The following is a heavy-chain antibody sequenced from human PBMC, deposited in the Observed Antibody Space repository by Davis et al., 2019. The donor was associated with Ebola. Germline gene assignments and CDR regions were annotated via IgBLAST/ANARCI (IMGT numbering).Heavy chain of an antibody. CDR2: IYTSGTT. CDR1: GGSITSYY. J-gene: IGHJ5*02. Sequence: PSETLSLTCTVSGGSITSYYWSWIRQPAGKGLEWIGRIYTSGTTNYSPSLKRRVTMSVDTSQNHFSLRLTSVTAADTAMYYCGGIRGQWLESWGQGSLVTVST. CDR3: GGIRGQWLES. V-gene: IGHV4-4*07. D-gene: IGHD6-19*01.